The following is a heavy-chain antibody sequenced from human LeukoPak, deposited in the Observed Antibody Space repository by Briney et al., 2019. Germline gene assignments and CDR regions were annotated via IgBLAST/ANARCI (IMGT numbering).Heavy chain of an antibody. V-gene: IGHV1-69*13. Sequence: SVKVSCKASGGTFSSYAISWVRQAPGQGLEWMGGIIPIFGTANYAQKFQGRVTITADESTSTAYMELSSLRSEDTAIYYCAKDRGGTGDFDYWGQGTLVTVSS. D-gene: IGHD1-1*01. CDR3: AKDRGGTGDFDY. CDR2: IIPIFGTA. J-gene: IGHJ4*02. CDR1: GGTFSSYA.